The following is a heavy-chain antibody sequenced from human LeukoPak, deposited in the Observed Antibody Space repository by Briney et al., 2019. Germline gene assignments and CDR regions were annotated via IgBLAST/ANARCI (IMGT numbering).Heavy chain of an antibody. CDR1: GGSISTSSYY. J-gene: IGHJ4*02. D-gene: IGHD3-22*01. CDR2: IYYSGST. CDR3: ARLYYYEYYFDY. V-gene: IGHV4-39*01. Sequence: SETLSLTCSVSGGSISTSSYYWGWLRQPPGKGLEWIGSIYYSGSTYYNPSLKSRVTISVDTSKNQFSLKLNSVSAADTAVYYCARLYYYEYYFDYWGQGALVTVSS.